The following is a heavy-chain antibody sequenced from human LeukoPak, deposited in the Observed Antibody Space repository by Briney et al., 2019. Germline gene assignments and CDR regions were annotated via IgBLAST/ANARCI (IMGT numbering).Heavy chain of an antibody. CDR2: IYYSGST. CDR1: GGSISSYY. V-gene: IGHV4-59*08. D-gene: IGHD6-13*01. Sequence: SETLSLTCTVSGGSISSYYWSWIRQPPGKGLEWIGYIYYSGSTNYNPSLKSRVTISVDTSKNQFSLKLSSVTAADTALYYCARAYSSSWYYFDYWGQGTLVTVSS. CDR3: ARAYSSSWYYFDY. J-gene: IGHJ4*02.